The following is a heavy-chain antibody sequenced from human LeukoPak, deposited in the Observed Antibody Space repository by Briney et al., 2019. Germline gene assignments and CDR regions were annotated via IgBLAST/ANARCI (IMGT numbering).Heavy chain of an antibody. V-gene: IGHV3-30*03. Sequence: GGSLRLSCAASGFTFDDNAMHWVRQAPGKGLEWVAVISYDGSNKYYADSVKGRFTISRDNSKNTLYLQMNSLRAEDTAVYYCAQKAVGGSYFLFDYWGQGTLVTVSS. J-gene: IGHJ4*02. D-gene: IGHD1-26*01. CDR1: GFTFDDNA. CDR2: ISYDGSNK. CDR3: AQKAVGGSYFLFDY.